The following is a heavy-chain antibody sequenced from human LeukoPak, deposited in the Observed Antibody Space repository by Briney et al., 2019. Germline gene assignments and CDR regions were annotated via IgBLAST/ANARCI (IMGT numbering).Heavy chain of an antibody. J-gene: IGHJ4*02. CDR2: INWNGGSS. V-gene: IGHV3-20*04. CDR1: GFAFDDYG. D-gene: IGHD6-13*01. CDR3: ARAXXXXWXXXDY. Sequence: GGSLRLSCAASGFAFDDYGMSWVRQAPGKGLEWVSGINWNGGSSGYADSVKGRFTISRDNAKNSLYLQMNSLRAEDTALYYCARAXXXXWXXXDYWGQGTLVTVSS.